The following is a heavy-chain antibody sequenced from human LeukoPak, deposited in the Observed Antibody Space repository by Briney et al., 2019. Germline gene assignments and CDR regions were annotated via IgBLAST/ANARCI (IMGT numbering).Heavy chain of an antibody. V-gene: IGHV4-59*01. Sequence: SETLSLTCTVSGGSITSYYWSWIRQPPGKGLEWIGSIYYSGSTNYNPSFKSRVTISVDTSRNQFSLKLSSVTAADTALYYCARENGYRYDYWGQGTLVTVSS. CDR2: IYYSGST. CDR1: GGSITSYY. D-gene: IGHD5-18*01. CDR3: ARENGYRYDY. J-gene: IGHJ4*02.